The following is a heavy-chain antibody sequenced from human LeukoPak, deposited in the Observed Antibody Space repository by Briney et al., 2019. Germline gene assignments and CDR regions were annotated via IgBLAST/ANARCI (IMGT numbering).Heavy chain of an antibody. CDR2: INPSSGST. Sequence: ASVKVSCKASGYTFTGYYMHWVRQAPGQGLEWMGIINPSSGSTSYAQKFQGRVTMTRDTSTSTVYMELSSLGSEDTAVYYCARDDYGGNSHDAFDIWGQGTMVTVSS. D-gene: IGHD4-23*01. J-gene: IGHJ3*02. CDR3: ARDDYGGNSHDAFDI. CDR1: GYTFTGYY. V-gene: IGHV1-46*01.